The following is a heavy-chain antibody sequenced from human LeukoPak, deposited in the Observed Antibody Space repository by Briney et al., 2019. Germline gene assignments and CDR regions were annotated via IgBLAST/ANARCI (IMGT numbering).Heavy chain of an antibody. D-gene: IGHD3-3*01. CDR1: GYTFTSYD. Sequence: ASVKVSCKASGYTFTSYDINWVRQATGQGREWMGWMNPNGGNTGYAKKFQGRVIMTRNTSISTAYMELSSLRSADMAVYYCARGRNFWSGYSDNWFDPWGQGTLVTVSS. CDR3: ARGRNFWSGYSDNWFDP. V-gene: IGHV1-8*01. J-gene: IGHJ5*02. CDR2: MNPNGGNT.